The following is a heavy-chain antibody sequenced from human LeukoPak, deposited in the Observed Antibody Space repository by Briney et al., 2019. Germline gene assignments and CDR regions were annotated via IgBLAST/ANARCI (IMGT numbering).Heavy chain of an antibody. CDR2: INPNSGGT. CDR1: GYTFTGYY. CDR3: ARVGTMIADAFDI. J-gene: IGHJ3*02. D-gene: IGHD3-22*01. Sequence: ASVKVSCKASGYTFTGYYMHWVRQAPGQGLEWMGWINPNSGGTNYAQKFQGRVTMTRDTSISTAYMELSRLRSDVTAVYYCARVGTMIADAFDIWGQGTMVTVSS. V-gene: IGHV1-2*02.